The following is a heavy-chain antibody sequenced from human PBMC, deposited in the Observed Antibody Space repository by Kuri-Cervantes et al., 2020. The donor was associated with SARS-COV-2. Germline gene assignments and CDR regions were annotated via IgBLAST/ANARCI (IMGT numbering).Heavy chain of an antibody. Sequence: ASVKVSCKASGYTFTSYGISWVRQAPGQGLEWMGWISAYNGNTNYAQKLQGRVTMTRDTSTSTVYMELSSLRSEDTAVYYCARSPQRTGDRKNEPWEQLVYYFDYWGQGTLVTVSS. D-gene: IGHD6-13*01. J-gene: IGHJ4*02. CDR3: ARSPQRTGDRKNEPWEQLVYYFDY. CDR2: ISAYNGNT. V-gene: IGHV1-18*01. CDR1: GYTFTSYG.